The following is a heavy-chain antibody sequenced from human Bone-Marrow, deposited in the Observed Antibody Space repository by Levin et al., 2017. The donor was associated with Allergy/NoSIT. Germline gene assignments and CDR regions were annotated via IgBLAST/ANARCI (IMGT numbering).Heavy chain of an antibody. CDR3: ARETNDYYDSSGYLGSGGAFDI. CDR2: ISSSSSYI. CDR1: GFTFSSYS. D-gene: IGHD3-22*01. V-gene: IGHV3-21*01. J-gene: IGHJ3*02. Sequence: GGSLRLSCAASGFTFSSYSMNWVRQAPGKGLEWVSSISSSSSYIYYADSVKGRFTISRDNAKNSLYLQMNSLRAEDTAVYYCARETNDYYDSSGYLGSGGAFDIWGQGTMVTVSS.